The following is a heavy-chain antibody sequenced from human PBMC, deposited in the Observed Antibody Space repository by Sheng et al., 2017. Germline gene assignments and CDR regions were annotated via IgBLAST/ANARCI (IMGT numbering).Heavy chain of an antibody. CDR1: GFTFSRHY. Sequence: EVQLVEAGGGLIQPGGSLKLSCAGSGFTFSRHYMSWVRQAPGKGLEWVSTIYSGDSRYYADSVKGRFTISRDNSKNTVYLQMNSLRTEDTAVYYCARMGKEVIAPNFDFWGQGTLVAVSS. CDR3: ARMGKEVIAPNFDF. CDR2: IYSGDSR. V-gene: IGHV3-53*01. J-gene: IGHJ4*02. D-gene: IGHD2-15*01.